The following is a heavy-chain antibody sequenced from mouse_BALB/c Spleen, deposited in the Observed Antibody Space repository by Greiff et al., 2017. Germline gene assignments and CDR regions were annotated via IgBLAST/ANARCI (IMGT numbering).Heavy chain of an antibody. J-gene: IGHJ2*01. Sequence: QVQLQQSGAELARPGASVKLSCKASGYTFTSYWMQWVKQRPGQGLEWIGAIYPGDGDTRYTQKFKGKATLTADKSSSTAYMQLSSLASEDSAVYYCARSGNEDFDYWGQGTTLTVSS. CDR2: IYPGDGDT. CDR1: GYTFTSYW. V-gene: IGHV1-87*01. D-gene: IGHD3-1*01. CDR3: ARSGNEDFDY.